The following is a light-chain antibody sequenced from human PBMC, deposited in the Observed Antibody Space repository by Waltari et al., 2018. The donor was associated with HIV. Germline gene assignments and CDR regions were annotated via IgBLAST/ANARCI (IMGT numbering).Light chain of an antibody. CDR1: SSYVDTF. CDR3: CSHAGNFIFA. J-gene: IGLJ1*01. Sequence: QSALTQPHSVSGSPGQSLPISCTGTSSYVDTFVSWYQQHPGKAPQVIIYNVNNRPSGVPDRFSGSKSGNTAFLTISGLQADDEAEYHCCSHAGNFIFAFGTGTKVTVL. V-gene: IGLV2-11*01. CDR2: NVN.